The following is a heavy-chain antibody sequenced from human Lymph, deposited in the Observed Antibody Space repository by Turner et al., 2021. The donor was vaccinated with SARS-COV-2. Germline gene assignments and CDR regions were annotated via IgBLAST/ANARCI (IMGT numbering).Heavy chain of an antibody. CDR2: ISYDEIDK. Sequence: QVQLVESGGGVVQPGRSLRLSCAASGFTFSSYAMHWVRQAPGKGLEWVAFISYDEIDKYYADSVKGRFTFSRDNSKNTLYLRMNSLRAEDTAVYNCARDRDSSGWVDYWGQGTLVTVSS. CDR1: GFTFSSYA. V-gene: IGHV3-30*04. D-gene: IGHD3-22*01. J-gene: IGHJ4*02. CDR3: ARDRDSSGWVDY.